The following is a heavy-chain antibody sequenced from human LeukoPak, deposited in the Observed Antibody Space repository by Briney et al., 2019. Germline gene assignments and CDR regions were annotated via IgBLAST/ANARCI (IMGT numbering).Heavy chain of an antibody. CDR2: VYYGRTT. V-gene: IGHV4-39*01. CDR3: VRHDGRGGATMGAFDS. D-gene: IGHD5-12*01. Sequence: SETLSLTCTVSAGSFISSSHHWGWIRQSPGKGLEWIGSVYYGRTTYYNPSLDGRVTVSLDTSANQFSLQLNSVTAADTAVYYCVRHDGRGGATMGAFDSWGQGSLVTVSS. CDR1: AGSFISSSHH. J-gene: IGHJ5*01.